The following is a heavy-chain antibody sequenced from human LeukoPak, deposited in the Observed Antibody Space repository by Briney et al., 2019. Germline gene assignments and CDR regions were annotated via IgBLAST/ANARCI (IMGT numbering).Heavy chain of an antibody. Sequence: GGSLRLSCAASGFTFSSYSMHWVRQAPGKGLEWVSSISSSSSYIYYADSVKGRFTISRDNAKNSVYLQMNSLRAEDTAVYYCARGGDGYNLAGDYWGQGTLVIVSS. V-gene: IGHV3-21*01. CDR2: ISSSSSYI. CDR3: ARGGDGYNLAGDY. D-gene: IGHD5-24*01. J-gene: IGHJ4*02. CDR1: GFTFSSYS.